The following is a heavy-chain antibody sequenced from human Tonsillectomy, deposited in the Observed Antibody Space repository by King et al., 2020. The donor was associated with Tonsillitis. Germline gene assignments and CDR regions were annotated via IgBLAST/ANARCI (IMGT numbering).Heavy chain of an antibody. J-gene: IGHJ1*01. CDR3: SRHDGGSGWTEYFQH. D-gene: IGHD6-19*01. V-gene: IGHV4-59*08. CDR2: IHYSGST. Sequence: QLQESGPGLVKPSETLSLTCTVSGGSISSYYWSWIRQPPGKGLEWIGYIHYSGSTNYNPSLKSRVTISVDTSKSQFSLQLSSVTAADTAVYYCSRHDGGSGWTEYFQHWGQGTLVTVSS. CDR1: GGSISSYY.